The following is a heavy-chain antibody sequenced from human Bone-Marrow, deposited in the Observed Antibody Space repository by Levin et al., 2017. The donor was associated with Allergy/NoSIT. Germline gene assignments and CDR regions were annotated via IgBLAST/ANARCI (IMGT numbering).Heavy chain of an antibody. V-gene: IGHV3-33*01. J-gene: IGHJ4*02. D-gene: IGHD3-3*01. CDR1: GFTFSSYG. CDR2: IWYDGSNK. CDR3: GRAKLKRHAIFGVVIPRPHYFDY. Sequence: GESLKISCAASGFTFSSYGMHWVRQAPGKGLEWVAVIWYDGSNKYYADSVKGRFTISRDNSKNTLYLQMNSLRAEEAGVYYCGRAKLKRHAIFGVVIPRPHYFDYWGQGTLVTVSS.